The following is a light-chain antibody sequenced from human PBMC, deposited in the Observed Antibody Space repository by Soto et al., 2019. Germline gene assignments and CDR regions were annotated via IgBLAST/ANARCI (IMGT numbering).Light chain of an antibody. J-gene: IGKJ2*02. CDR2: WAS. CDR3: QQYYVIPCT. V-gene: IGKV4-1*01. CDR1: QSVLYSSNNKNY. Sequence: DFVMTQSPDSLAVSLGERATINCKSTQSVLYSSNNKNYLAWYQQKPGQPPKLLISWASTRESGVPERFSGSGAGTDFTLTISSLQAEDVAFYYCQQYYVIPCTFGQGTKLEIK.